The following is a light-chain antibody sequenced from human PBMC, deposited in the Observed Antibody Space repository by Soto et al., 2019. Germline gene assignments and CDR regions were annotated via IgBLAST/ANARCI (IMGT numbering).Light chain of an antibody. CDR3: CSYAGGPEV. CDR1: SSDVGGYKY. Sequence: QSVLTQPRSVSGSPGQSATISCTGTSSDVGGYKYVSWYQQKPGKAPKLIIYGVSRWPSGVPNRFSGSKSGNRASLTISGLQAEDEGDYYCCSYAGGPEVFGTGTKVTVL. V-gene: IGLV2-11*01. J-gene: IGLJ1*01. CDR2: GVS.